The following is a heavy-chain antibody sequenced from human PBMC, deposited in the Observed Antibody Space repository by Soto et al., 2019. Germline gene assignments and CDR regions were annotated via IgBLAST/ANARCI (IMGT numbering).Heavy chain of an antibody. CDR3: ARDRKSLDLWHWTRMDV. CDR1: GFTFSSYA. V-gene: IGHV3-23*01. J-gene: IGHJ6*02. Sequence: GGSLRLSCAASGFTFSSYAMSWVRQAPGKGLEWVSAISGSGGSTYYADSVKGRFTISRDNSKNTLYLQMNSLRAEDTAVYYCARDRKSLDLWHWTRMDVWGQGTTVTVSS. D-gene: IGHD3-3*01. CDR2: ISGSGGST.